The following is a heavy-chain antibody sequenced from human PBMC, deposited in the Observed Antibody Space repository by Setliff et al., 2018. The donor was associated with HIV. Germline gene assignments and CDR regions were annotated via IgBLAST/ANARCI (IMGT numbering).Heavy chain of an antibody. Sequence: GGSLRLSCAGSGFAFSPAWMTWVRQAPGKGLEWVSVIYSDGSSTYYADFVKGRFTISRDNFKNTLYLQMNSLRAEDTAVYYCAKDSIEASATGYYLDYWGRGTLVTVSS. CDR2: IYSDGSST. V-gene: IGHV3-23*03. CDR3: AKDSIEASATGYYLDY. CDR1: GFAFSPAW. J-gene: IGHJ4*02. D-gene: IGHD6-6*01.